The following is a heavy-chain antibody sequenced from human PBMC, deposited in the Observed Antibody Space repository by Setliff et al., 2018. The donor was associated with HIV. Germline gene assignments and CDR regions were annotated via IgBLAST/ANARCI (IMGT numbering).Heavy chain of an antibody. J-gene: IGHJ4*02. Sequence: SLRLSCAASGFTFNSYGMYWVRQAPGKGLEWVAIVSYDGSNKYYADSVKGRFTISRDNSKNTLYLQMNSLRAEDTAVYYCAKPYYDSGLMNGAFDYWGQGTLVTVSS. CDR2: VSYDGSNK. CDR1: GFTFNSYG. V-gene: IGHV3-30*18. D-gene: IGHD3-22*01. CDR3: AKPYYDSGLMNGAFDY.